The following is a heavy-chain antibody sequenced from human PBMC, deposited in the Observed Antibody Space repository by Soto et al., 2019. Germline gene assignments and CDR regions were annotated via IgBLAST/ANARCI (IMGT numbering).Heavy chain of an antibody. Sequence: EVQLVESGGGLVQPGGSLRLSCAASGFTFSSYSMNWVRQAPGKGLEWVSSISSSSSYIYYADSVKGRFTISRDNAKNSLYLQMNSLRAEDTAVYYCARDVAMVRGWFDPWGQGTLVTVSS. CDR1: GFTFSSYS. CDR3: ARDVAMVRGWFDP. CDR2: ISSSSSYI. J-gene: IGHJ5*02. V-gene: IGHV3-21*01. D-gene: IGHD3-10*01.